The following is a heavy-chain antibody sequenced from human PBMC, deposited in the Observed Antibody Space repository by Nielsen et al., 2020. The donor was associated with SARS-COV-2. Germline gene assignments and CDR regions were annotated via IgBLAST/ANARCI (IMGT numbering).Heavy chain of an antibody. D-gene: IGHD5-12*01. J-gene: IGHJ3*02. CDR2: INHSGST. CDR3: ARRPDIVARADAFDI. V-gene: IGHV4-34*01. Sequence: SETLSLTCAVYGGSFSGYYWSWIRQPPGKGLEWIGEINHSGSTNYNPSLKSRVTISVDTSKNQFSLKLSSVTAADTAVYYCARRPDIVARADAFDIWGQGTMVTVSS. CDR1: GGSFSGYY.